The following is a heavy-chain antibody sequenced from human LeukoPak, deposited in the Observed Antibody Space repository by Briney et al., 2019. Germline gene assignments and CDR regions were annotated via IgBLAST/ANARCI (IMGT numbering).Heavy chain of an antibody. Sequence: GESLKISCKGSGHRFTNYWISWVRQMPGKGLEWMGRINPSDSYTNYSPSFQGHVTISADTSISTAYLQWSSLKASDTAMYYCATMREQQLVRGDWFDPWGQGTLVTVSS. CDR2: INPSDSYT. CDR3: ATMREQQLVRGDWFDP. D-gene: IGHD6-13*01. J-gene: IGHJ5*02. CDR1: GHRFTNYW. V-gene: IGHV5-10-1*01.